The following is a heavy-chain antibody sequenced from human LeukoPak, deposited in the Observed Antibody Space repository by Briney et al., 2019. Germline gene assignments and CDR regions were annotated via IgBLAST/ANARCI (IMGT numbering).Heavy chain of an antibody. CDR3: ARDGYYDILTANSDY. D-gene: IGHD3-9*01. V-gene: IGHV4-38-2*02. CDR1: GYSISSGYY. CDR2: IYHSGST. J-gene: IGHJ4*02. Sequence: PSETLSLTCTVSGYSISSGYYWGWIRQPPGKGLEWIGSIYHSGSTYYNPSLKSRVTISVDTSKNQFSLKLSSLAASATAVYYCARDGYYDILTANSDYWGQGTLVTVSS.